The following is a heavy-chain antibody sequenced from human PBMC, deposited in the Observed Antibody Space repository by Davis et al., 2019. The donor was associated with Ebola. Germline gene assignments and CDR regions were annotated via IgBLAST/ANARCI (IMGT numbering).Heavy chain of an antibody. J-gene: IGHJ4*02. D-gene: IGHD3-22*01. CDR3: IVSGYYYSSLDS. CDR2: IYPADSDT. V-gene: IGHV5-51*01. Sequence: GGSLRLSCQGSGYSFTSYWIGWVRQMPGKGLEWMGIIYPADSDTRYSPSFQGQVTISADKSISTAYLQWSSLKASDTAMYYCIVSGYYYSSLDSWGQGTLVTVSS. CDR1: GYSFTSYW.